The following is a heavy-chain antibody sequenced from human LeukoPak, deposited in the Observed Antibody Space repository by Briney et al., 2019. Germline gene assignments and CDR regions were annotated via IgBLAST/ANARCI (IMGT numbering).Heavy chain of an antibody. D-gene: IGHD2-2*01. CDR2: IYSDGTT. Sequence: GGSLRLSCAASGFTFSSYWMHWVRQAPGMGLEWVSIIYSDGTTYYVDSVKGRFTISRDNSKNTLYLQMNSLRAEDTAVYYCARWLSSSTTWYYDYWGQGTLVTVSS. CDR3: ARWLSSSTTWYYDY. J-gene: IGHJ4*02. V-gene: IGHV3-53*01. CDR1: GFTFSSYW.